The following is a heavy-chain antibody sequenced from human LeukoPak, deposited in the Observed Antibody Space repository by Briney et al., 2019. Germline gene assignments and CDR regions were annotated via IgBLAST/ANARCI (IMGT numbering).Heavy chain of an antibody. CDR2: ISGSGGST. CDR3: ATLKLWFGRFDY. D-gene: IGHD3-10*01. V-gene: IGHV3-23*01. CDR1: GFTFSSYA. J-gene: IGHJ4*02. Sequence: GGSLRLSCAASGFTFSSYAMSWVRQAPGKGLEWVSAISGSGGSTYYADSVKGRFTISRDNSKNTLYLQMNSPRAEDTSVYYCATLKLWFGRFDYWGQGTLVTVSS.